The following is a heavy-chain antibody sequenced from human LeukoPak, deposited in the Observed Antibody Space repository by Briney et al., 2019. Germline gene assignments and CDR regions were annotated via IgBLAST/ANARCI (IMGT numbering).Heavy chain of an antibody. CDR2: IYTSGST. CDR3: ARGSSSCYLWYYYYYMDV. CDR1: GGSISSYY. D-gene: IGHD6-13*01. J-gene: IGHJ6*03. Sequence: SETLSLTCTVSGGSISSYYWSWIRQPPGKGLEWIGYIYTSGSTNYNPSLKSRVTISVDTSKNQFSLRLSSVTAADTAVYYCARGSSSCYLWYYYYYMDVWAKGPRSPSP. V-gene: IGHV4-4*09.